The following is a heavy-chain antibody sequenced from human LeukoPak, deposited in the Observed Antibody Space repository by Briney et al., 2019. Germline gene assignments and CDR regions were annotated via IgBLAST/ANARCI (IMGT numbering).Heavy chain of an antibody. CDR3: AKDQYYYGSGSYSHYFDY. V-gene: IGHV3-30*18. D-gene: IGHD3-10*01. CDR1: GFTFSSYG. J-gene: IGHJ4*02. CDR2: ISYDGSNK. Sequence: PGRSLRLSCAASGFTFSSYGMHWVRQAPGKGLEWGAVISYDGSNKYYADSVKGRFTISRDNSKNTLYLQMNSLRAEDTAVYYCAKDQYYYGSGSYSHYFDYWGQGTLVTVSS.